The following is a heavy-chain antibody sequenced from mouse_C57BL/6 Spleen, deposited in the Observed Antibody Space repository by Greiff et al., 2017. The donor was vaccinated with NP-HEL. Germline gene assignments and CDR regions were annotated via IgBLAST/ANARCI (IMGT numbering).Heavy chain of an antibody. CDR3: APYYSNWDWYFDV. D-gene: IGHD2-5*01. V-gene: IGHV1-64*01. CDR1: GYTFTSYW. J-gene: IGHJ1*03. Sequence: QVQLQQPGAELVKPGASVKLSCKASGYTFTSYWMHWVKQRPGQGLEWIGMIHPNSGSTNYNEKFKSKATLTVDKSSSTAYMQLSSLTSEDSAVYYCAPYYSNWDWYFDVWGTGTTVTVSS. CDR2: IHPNSGST.